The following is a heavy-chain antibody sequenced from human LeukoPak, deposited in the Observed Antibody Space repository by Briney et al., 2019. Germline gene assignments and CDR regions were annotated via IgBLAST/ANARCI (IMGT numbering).Heavy chain of an antibody. CDR1: GFSFSSYG. Sequence: GGSLRLSCAASGFSFSSYGMHWVRQAPGKGLEWVAVISYDGSNKYYADSVKGRFTISGDNSKNTLYLQMNSLRAEDTAVYYCANSYCSGGSCYSFDYWGQGTLVTVSS. V-gene: IGHV3-30*18. D-gene: IGHD2-15*01. CDR3: ANSYCSGGSCYSFDY. J-gene: IGHJ4*02. CDR2: ISYDGSNK.